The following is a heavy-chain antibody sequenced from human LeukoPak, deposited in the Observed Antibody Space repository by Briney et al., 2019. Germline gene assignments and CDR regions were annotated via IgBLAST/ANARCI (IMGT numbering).Heavy chain of an antibody. Sequence: SETLSLTCTVSGGSISSGGCYWSWIRQHPGKGLEWIGYIYYSGSTYYNPSLKSRVTISVDTSKNQFSLKLSSVTAADTAVYYCAREAYSSSWYPLDYWGQGTLVTVSS. CDR3: AREAYSSSWYPLDY. CDR1: GGSISSGGCY. CDR2: IYYSGST. V-gene: IGHV4-31*03. D-gene: IGHD6-13*01. J-gene: IGHJ4*02.